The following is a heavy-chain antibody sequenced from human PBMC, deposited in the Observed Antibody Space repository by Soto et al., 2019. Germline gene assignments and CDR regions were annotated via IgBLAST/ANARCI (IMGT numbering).Heavy chain of an antibody. D-gene: IGHD2-15*01. CDR3: THKGGRGAGMDV. Sequence: QITVKESGPTLVKPTQTLTLTCTFSGFSLSNSGVGVAWIRQPPGKALEWLALIYWDDDERYSPSLRSRLTITKDTSKNQVVLTMTNVDPVDTATYFCTHKGGRGAGMDVWGQGTTVTVSS. CDR1: GFSLSNSGVG. CDR2: IYWDDDE. J-gene: IGHJ6*02. V-gene: IGHV2-5*02.